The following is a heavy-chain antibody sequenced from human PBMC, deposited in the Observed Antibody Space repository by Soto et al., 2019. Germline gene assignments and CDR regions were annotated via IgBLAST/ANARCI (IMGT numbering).Heavy chain of an antibody. Sequence: GESLKISCKGSGYSFTSYWIAWVRQMPGKGLEWMGIIYPGDSDTRYSPSFQGQVTISADKSISTAYLQWRSQKASDTAMYYCARQGEEWRSRLAYYNMDVWGQGTTVTVSS. V-gene: IGHV5-51*01. CDR2: IYPGDSDT. CDR3: ARQGEEWRSRLAYYNMDV. D-gene: IGHD3-3*01. J-gene: IGHJ6*02. CDR1: GYSFTSYW.